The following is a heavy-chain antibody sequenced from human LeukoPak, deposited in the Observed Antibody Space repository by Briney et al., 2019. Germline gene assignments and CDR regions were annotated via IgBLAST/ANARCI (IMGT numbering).Heavy chain of an antibody. CDR3: ARLGRYDYVRFDP. CDR1: GGSISSSSYY. D-gene: IGHD3-16*01. V-gene: IGHV4-39*01. J-gene: IGHJ5*02. CDR2: IYYSGST. Sequence: SETLSLTCPVSGGSISSSSYYWGWIRQPPGKGLEWIGSIYYSGSTYYNPSLKSRVTISVDTSKNQFSLKLSSVTAADTAVYYCARLGRYDYVRFDPWGQGTLVTVSS.